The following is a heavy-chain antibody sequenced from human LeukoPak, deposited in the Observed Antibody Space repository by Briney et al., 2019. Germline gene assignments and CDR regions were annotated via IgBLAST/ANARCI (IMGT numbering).Heavy chain of an antibody. CDR1: GYTFTSYA. Sequence: ASVKVFCKASGYTFTSYAMHWVRQAPGQRLEWMGWINAGNGNTKYSQEFQGRVTITRDTSASTAYMELSSLRSEDMAVYYCARGRVDSGFDYWGQGTLVTVSS. V-gene: IGHV1-3*03. D-gene: IGHD2-21*01. J-gene: IGHJ4*02. CDR3: ARGRVDSGFDY. CDR2: INAGNGNT.